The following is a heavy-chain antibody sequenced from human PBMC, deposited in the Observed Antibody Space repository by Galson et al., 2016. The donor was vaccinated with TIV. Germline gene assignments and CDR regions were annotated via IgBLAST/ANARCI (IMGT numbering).Heavy chain of an antibody. CDR2: ISGGGGST. J-gene: IGHJ4*02. CDR3: AKIDSSGYNYGGRFVY. V-gene: IGHV3-23*01. Sequence: SCAASGFTFSSHAITWVRQAPGKGLEWISAISGGGGSTYHTDSVKGRFTISRDNSKNTVFLQMNSLRVEDTDVYYCAKIDSSGYNYGGRFVYWGQGTLVTVSS. CDR1: GFTFSSHA. D-gene: IGHD3-22*01.